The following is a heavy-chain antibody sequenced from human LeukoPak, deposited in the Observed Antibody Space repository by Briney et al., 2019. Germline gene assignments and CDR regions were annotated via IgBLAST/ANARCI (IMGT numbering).Heavy chain of an antibody. CDR2: ISHSGST. Sequence: SGTLSLTCAVSGGSISSRNWWTWVRQPPGKGLEWIGEISHSGSTNYNPSLESRVTMSVDTSKNQFSLKLSSMTAADTAVYYCASYNYYDSSGSDYWGQGTLVTVSS. CDR3: ASYNYYDSSGSDY. J-gene: IGHJ4*02. CDR1: GGSISSRNW. V-gene: IGHV4-4*02. D-gene: IGHD3-22*01.